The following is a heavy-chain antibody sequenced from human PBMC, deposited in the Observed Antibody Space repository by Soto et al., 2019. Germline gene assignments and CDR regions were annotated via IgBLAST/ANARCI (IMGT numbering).Heavy chain of an antibody. CDR3: ARGMHQDYDFWSGYLGNWFDP. J-gene: IGHJ5*02. CDR1: GYTFTSYD. D-gene: IGHD3-3*01. Sequence: ASVKVSCKASGYTFTSYDIKWVRQATGQGLEWMGWMKPNSGNTGYEQKFQGRVTMTRNTSISTAYMELSSLRSEDTAAYYCARGMHQDYDFWSGYLGNWFDPWGQGTLVTVSS. V-gene: IGHV1-8*01. CDR2: MKPNSGNT.